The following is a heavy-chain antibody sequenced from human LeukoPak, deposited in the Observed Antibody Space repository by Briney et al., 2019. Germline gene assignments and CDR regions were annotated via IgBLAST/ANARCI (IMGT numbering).Heavy chain of an antibody. Sequence: GGSLRLSCAASGFTLSSYDMHWVRQATGKGLEWVSTINTAGDTYYPGSVKGRFTISRENAKNSLYLQMNSLRAGDTAVYYCARGDYYDSSGYPNWFDPWGQGTLVTASS. CDR2: INTAGDT. J-gene: IGHJ5*02. CDR1: GFTLSSYD. CDR3: ARGDYYDSSGYPNWFDP. D-gene: IGHD3-22*01. V-gene: IGHV3-13*01.